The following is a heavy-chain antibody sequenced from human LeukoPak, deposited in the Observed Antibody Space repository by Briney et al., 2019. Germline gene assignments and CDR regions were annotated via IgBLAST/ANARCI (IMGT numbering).Heavy chain of an antibody. CDR3: ARHAPGYCDRLPGFDY. V-gene: IGHV4-34*01. CDR2: INHSGST. J-gene: IGHJ4*02. Sequence: SETLSLTCAVYGGSFSGYYWSWIRQPPGKGLEWIGEINHSGSTNYNPSLKSRVTISVDTSKNQFSLKLSSVTAADTAVYYCARHAPGYCDRLPGFDYWGQGTLVTVSS. CDR1: GGSFSGYY. D-gene: IGHD3-22*01.